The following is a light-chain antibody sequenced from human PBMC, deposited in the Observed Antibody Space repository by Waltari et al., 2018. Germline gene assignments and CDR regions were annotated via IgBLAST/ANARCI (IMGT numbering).Light chain of an antibody. V-gene: IGLV1-44*01. J-gene: IGLJ2*01. Sequence: SVLTQPPSASGTPGQRVTISCSGSSSNIGNNIVHWYRQVPGTTPKLLIYRNDQRPSGVPDRFSGSKSGTSASLAISGLRSEDEADYFCAAWDDSLNGHWEFGGGTKLTVL. CDR1: SSNIGNNI. CDR2: RND. CDR3: AAWDDSLNGHWE.